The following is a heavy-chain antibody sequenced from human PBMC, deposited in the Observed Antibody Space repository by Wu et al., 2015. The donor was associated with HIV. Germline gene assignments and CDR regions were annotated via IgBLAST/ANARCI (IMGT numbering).Heavy chain of an antibody. Sequence: QVQLLQSGAEVKKSGSSVRVSCKASGATFSVYALSWVRQAPGQGLEWMGRLIPMYGTADYAQKFQGRVTITADVSTNTAYMVVSSLTSDDTAVYYCAGGGGRTAMDPFDFWGQGTLVTVSS. J-gene: IGHJ4*02. CDR3: AGGGGRTAMDPFDF. CDR2: LIPMYGTA. CDR1: GATFSVYA. D-gene: IGHD5-18*01. V-gene: IGHV1-69*13.